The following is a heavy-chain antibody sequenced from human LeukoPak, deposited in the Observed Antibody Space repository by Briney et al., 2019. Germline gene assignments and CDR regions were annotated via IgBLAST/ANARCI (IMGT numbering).Heavy chain of an antibody. Sequence: SETLSLTCTVSGGSISSSSYYWGWIRQPPGKGLEWIGSIYYSGSTYYNPSLKGRVTISVDTSKNQFSLKLSSVTAADTAVYYCARRGYGDYGYPRGYFDYWGQGTLVTVSS. J-gene: IGHJ4*02. CDR3: ARRGYGDYGYPRGYFDY. CDR1: GGSISSSSYY. D-gene: IGHD4-17*01. V-gene: IGHV4-39*01. CDR2: IYYSGST.